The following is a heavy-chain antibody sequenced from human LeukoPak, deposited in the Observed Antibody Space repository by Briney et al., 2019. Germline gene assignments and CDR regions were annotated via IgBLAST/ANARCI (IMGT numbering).Heavy chain of an antibody. J-gene: IGHJ3*02. CDR1: GFTVSSNY. Sequence: GGSLRLSCAASGFTVSSNYMSWVRQAPGKGLEWVSVVYSGGSTYYADSVKGRFTISRDNSKNTLYLQMNSLRAEDTAVYYCARAYYCGGDCYSSAFDIWGQGTMVTVSS. CDR3: ARAYYCGGDCYSSAFDI. V-gene: IGHV3-66*01. CDR2: VYSGGST. D-gene: IGHD2-21*02.